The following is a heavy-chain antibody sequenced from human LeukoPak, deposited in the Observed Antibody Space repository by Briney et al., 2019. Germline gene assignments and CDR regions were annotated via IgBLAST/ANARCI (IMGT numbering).Heavy chain of an antibody. CDR2: INHSGST. J-gene: IGHJ4*02. CDR3: ASSYGYGIHDY. Sequence: SETLSLTCAVYGGSFSGYYWRWVRQPPGKGLEWIGEINHSGSTNYNPSLKSRVTMSVDTSKNQFSLKLSSVTAADTAVYYCASSYGYGIHDYWGQGALVTVSS. CDR1: GGSFSGYY. V-gene: IGHV4-34*01. D-gene: IGHD5-18*01.